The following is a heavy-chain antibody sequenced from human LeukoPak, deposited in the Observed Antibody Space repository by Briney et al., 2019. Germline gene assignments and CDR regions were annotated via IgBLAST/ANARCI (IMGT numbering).Heavy chain of an antibody. CDR3: ARGTGVPFWGY. CDR1: GFIFSSYW. J-gene: IGHJ4*02. V-gene: IGHV3-7*01. Sequence: PGGSLRLSCGPSGFIFSSYWMSWVRQAPGKGLEWVANIKQDGSEKEYADSVKGRFTISRDNAKNSLYLQMNSLRAEDTAMYYCARGTGVPFWGYWGQGTLVTVSS. D-gene: IGHD3-16*01. CDR2: IKQDGSEK.